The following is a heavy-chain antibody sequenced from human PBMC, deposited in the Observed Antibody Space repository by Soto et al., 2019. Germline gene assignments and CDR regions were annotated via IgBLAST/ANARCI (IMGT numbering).Heavy chain of an antibody. CDR2: IYYSGST. Sequence: SETLSLTCTVSGGSISSGGYYWSWIRQHPGKGLEWIGYIYYSGSTYYNPSLKSRVTISVDTSKNQFSLKLSSVTAADTAVYYCAGYCSGGSCLYYFDYWGQGTLVTVSS. D-gene: IGHD2-15*01. CDR3: AGYCSGGSCLYYFDY. J-gene: IGHJ4*02. V-gene: IGHV4-31*03. CDR1: GGSISSGGYY.